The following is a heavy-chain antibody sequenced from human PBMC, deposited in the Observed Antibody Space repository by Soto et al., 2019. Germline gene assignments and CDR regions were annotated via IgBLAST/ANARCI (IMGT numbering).Heavy chain of an antibody. V-gene: IGHV6-1*01. CDR2: TYYRSRWSF. CDR1: GDSVSSNTGA. D-gene: IGHD3-10*01. J-gene: IGHJ6*02. Sequence: PSQTLSLTCVISGDSVSSNTGAWNWIRQSPSRGLEWLGRTYYRSRWSFDYAVSVRSRITIDPDTSKNEFSLHLDFLTPEDTAVYYCAGVTWFRSMDVWGQGTPVTVSS. CDR3: AGVTWFRSMDV.